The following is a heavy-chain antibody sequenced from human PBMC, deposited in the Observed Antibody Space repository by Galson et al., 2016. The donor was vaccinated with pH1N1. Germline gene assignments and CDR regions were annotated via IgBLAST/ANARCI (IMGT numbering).Heavy chain of an antibody. D-gene: IGHD3-22*01. J-gene: IGHJ3*02. V-gene: IGHV1-46*01. CDR3: ARARESSGYYLGSDAFDI. CDR2: LNPTGGSR. CDR1: GYTFTSDF. Sequence: SVKVSCKASGYTFTSDFMHWVRQAPGQGLEWMGMLNPTGGSRIYAQKFPGRVTMTRDTSTSTVYMELSSLRSEDTAVYYCARARESSGYYLGSDAFDIWGQGTMVTVSS.